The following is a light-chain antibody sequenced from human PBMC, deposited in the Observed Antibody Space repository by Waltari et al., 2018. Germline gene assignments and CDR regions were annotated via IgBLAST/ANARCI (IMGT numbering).Light chain of an antibody. CDR1: ISDVSGYGY. J-gene: IGLJ3*02. Sequence: QSALTQPASVSASPGQSITISCTGPISDVSGYGYVSWYQQHPGKAPKLIIYDVNYRPSGVSNRFSGSKSGNTASLTISGLQVEDEADYYCSSYTTTNAVFGGGTKLTVL. V-gene: IGLV2-14*03. CDR2: DVN. CDR3: SSYTTTNAV.